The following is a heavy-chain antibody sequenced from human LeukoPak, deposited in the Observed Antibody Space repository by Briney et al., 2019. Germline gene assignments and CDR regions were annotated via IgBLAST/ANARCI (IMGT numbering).Heavy chain of an antibody. D-gene: IGHD3-9*01. V-gene: IGHV4-59*01. J-gene: IGHJ4*02. Sequence: SETLSLTCTVSGGSISSYYWSWIRQPPGKGLEWIGYIYYSGSTNYNPSFKSRVTISVDTSKNQFSLKLSSVTAADTAVYYCAREREESYYDILTGYYSRAFDYWGQGTLVTVSS. CDR3: AREREESYYDILTGYYSRAFDY. CDR2: IYYSGST. CDR1: GGSISSYY.